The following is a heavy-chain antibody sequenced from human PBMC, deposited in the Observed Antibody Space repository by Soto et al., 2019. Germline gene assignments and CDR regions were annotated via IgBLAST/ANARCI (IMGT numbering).Heavy chain of an antibody. J-gene: IGHJ6*02. Sequence: QLQLQESGPGLVKPSETLSLTCTVSGGSINKSIYYWGWIRQPPGKGLEWIGSVYYSGSTYYNPSLQSRVTISVDTSKNQFSLKLSSVTAADTAVYYCARHCQQLLTFTVWGPGTTVTVSS. CDR1: GGSINKSIYY. CDR2: VYYSGST. D-gene: IGHD1-1*01. V-gene: IGHV4-39*01. CDR3: ARHCQQLLTFTV.